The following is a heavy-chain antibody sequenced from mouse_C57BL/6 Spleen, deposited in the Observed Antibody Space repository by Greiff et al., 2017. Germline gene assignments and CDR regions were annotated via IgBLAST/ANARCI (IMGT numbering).Heavy chain of an antibody. CDR1: GYTFTSYW. J-gene: IGHJ1*03. Sequence: QVQLQQPGAELVRPGTSVKLSCKASGYTFTSYWMHWVKQRPGQGLEWIGVIDPSDSYTNYNQKFKGKATLTVDTSSSTAYMQLSSLTSEESAVYYCARGGGRGWYFDVWGTGTTVTVSS. D-gene: IGHD1-1*01. CDR3: ARGGGRGWYFDV. V-gene: IGHV1-59*01. CDR2: IDPSDSYT.